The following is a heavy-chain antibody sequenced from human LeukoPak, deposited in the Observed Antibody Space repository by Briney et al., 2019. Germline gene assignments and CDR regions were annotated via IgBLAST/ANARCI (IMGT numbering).Heavy chain of an antibody. Sequence: ASVKVSCKASGYTFTSYAMNWVRQAPGQGLEWMGWINTNTGNPTYAQGFTGRFVFSLDTSVSTAYLQISSLKAEDTAVYYCAREGARGFIAAAGTFDYWGQGTLVTVSS. J-gene: IGHJ4*02. CDR2: INTNTGNP. CDR1: GYTFTSYA. CDR3: AREGARGFIAAAGTFDY. V-gene: IGHV7-4-1*02. D-gene: IGHD6-13*01.